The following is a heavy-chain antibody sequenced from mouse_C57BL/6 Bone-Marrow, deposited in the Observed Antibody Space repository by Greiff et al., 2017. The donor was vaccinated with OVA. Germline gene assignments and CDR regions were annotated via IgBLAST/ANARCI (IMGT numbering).Heavy chain of an antibody. CDR1: GYTFTSYW. Sequence: QVQLQQPGAELVKPGASVKLSCKASGYTFTSYWMHWVKQRPGQGLEWIGMIHPNSGSTNYNEKFKSKATLTVDNSSSTAYMQLSSLTSEDSAVYYCASGDYSNYDYYAMDYWGQGTSVTVSS. CDR3: ASGDYSNYDYYAMDY. V-gene: IGHV1-64*01. D-gene: IGHD2-5*01. J-gene: IGHJ4*01. CDR2: IHPNSGST.